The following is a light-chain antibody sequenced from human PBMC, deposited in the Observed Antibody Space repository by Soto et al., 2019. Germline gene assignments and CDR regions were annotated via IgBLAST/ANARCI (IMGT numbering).Light chain of an antibody. V-gene: IGKV2-28*01. CDR1: QSLLHSNGYNY. Sequence: DIVMTQSPLSLPVTPGEPASISCRSSQSLLHSNGYNYLDWYLQKPGQSPKLLIYWGSNRASGVPERFSGSGSGTDFTLKINRVEAEDVGVYFCMQGIQSPPTFGQGTKVEIK. J-gene: IGKJ1*01. CDR3: MQGIQSPPT. CDR2: WGS.